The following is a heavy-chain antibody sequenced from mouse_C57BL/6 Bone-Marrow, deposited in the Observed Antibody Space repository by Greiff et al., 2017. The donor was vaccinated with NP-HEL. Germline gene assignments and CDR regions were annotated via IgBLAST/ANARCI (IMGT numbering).Heavy chain of an antibody. V-gene: IGHV1-64*01. CDR1: GYTFTSYW. D-gene: IGHD2-2*01. CDR2: IHPNSGST. CDR3: ARRATMVTTDWFAY. Sequence: VQLQQPGAELVKPGASVTLSCKASGYTFTSYWMHWVQQRPGQGLAWLGMIHPNSGSTNYNEKFKSNATLTVDKSSSTAYMQLSSLTSEDSAVYYCARRATMVTTDWFAYWGQGTLVTVSA. J-gene: IGHJ3*01.